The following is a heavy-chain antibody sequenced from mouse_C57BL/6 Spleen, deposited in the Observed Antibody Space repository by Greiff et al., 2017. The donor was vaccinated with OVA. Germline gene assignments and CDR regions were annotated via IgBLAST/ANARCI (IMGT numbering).Heavy chain of an antibody. V-gene: IGHV7-3*01. CDR2: IRNKANGYTT. J-gene: IGHJ4*01. CDR3: ARFSWELAMDY. D-gene: IGHD4-1*01. Sequence: EVQLVESGGGLVQPGGSLSLSCAASGFTFTDYYMSWVRQPPGKALEWLGFIRNKANGYTTEYSASVKGRFTISRDNSQSILYLQMNALRAEDSATYYCARFSWELAMDYWGQGTSVTVSS. CDR1: GFTFTDYY.